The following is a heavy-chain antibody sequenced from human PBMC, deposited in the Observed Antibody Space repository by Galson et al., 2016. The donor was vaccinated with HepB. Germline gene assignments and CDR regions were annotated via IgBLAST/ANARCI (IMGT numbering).Heavy chain of an antibody. CDR3: ARNPALTGDFDY. Sequence: SVKVSCKASGYAFTSYDINWVRQATGQGPEWMGWMNPNSGYTGYAQKFQGRVTLTRDISISTAYMELSSLRSEDTAVYYCARNPALTGDFDYWGQGSRVTVSS. CDR2: MNPNSGYT. V-gene: IGHV1-8*01. J-gene: IGHJ4*02. CDR1: GYAFTSYD. D-gene: IGHD7-27*01.